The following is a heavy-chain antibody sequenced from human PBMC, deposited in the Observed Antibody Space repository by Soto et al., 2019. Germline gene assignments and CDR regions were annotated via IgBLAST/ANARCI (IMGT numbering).Heavy chain of an antibody. CDR2: VSAYNGNT. CDR3: SRGGSSWQPHEDY. Sequence: QVQLVQSGAEVKKPGASMKVSCKASGFTFTSYGISWVRQAPGQGLEWMGWVSAYNGNTHYAQKLQGRVTMTTDTSTTTAYMELRSLRSDGTAVYYGSRGGSSWQPHEDYWGQGTLVTVSS. CDR1: GFTFTSYG. J-gene: IGHJ4*02. D-gene: IGHD6-13*01. V-gene: IGHV1-18*01.